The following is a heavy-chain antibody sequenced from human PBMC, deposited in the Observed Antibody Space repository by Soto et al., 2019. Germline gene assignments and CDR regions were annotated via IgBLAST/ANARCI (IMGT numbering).Heavy chain of an antibody. V-gene: IGHV3-33*01. CDR2: IGYDGSNK. CDR3: ARDEASTIFGPDY. Sequence: GGSLRLSCAASGFTFSSYGMHWVRQAPGKGLEWVAVIGYDGSNKYYADSVKGRFTISRDKSKNTLYLQMNGLRAEDTAVYYCARDEASTIFGPDYWGQGTLVTVSS. CDR1: GFTFSSYG. D-gene: IGHD3-3*01. J-gene: IGHJ4*02.